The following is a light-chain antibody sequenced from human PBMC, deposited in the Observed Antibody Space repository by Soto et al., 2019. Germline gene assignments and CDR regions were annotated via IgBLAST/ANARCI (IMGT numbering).Light chain of an antibody. CDR3: QQYYDYPPLI. Sequence: EIVMTQSPATLSVSPGERATLSFRASRNINRKLAWYQQKPGQAPRLLISGASTRATGIPARFSGSGSGTAFTLTISSLQSEDFAVYYCQQYYDYPPLIFGGGTKVQIK. V-gene: IGKV3-15*01. CDR1: RNINRK. CDR2: GAS. J-gene: IGKJ4*01.